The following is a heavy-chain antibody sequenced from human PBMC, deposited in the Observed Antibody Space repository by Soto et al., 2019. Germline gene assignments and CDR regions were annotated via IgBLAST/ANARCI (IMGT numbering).Heavy chain of an antibody. V-gene: IGHV3-33*01. J-gene: IGHJ4*02. Sequence: PGGSLRLSCAASGFTFSSYGMHWVRQAPGKGLEWVAVIWYDGSNKYYADSVKGRFTISRDNSKNTLYLQMNSLRAEDTAVYYCARGARCSGGSCYRGVFDYWGQGTLVTVSS. CDR3: ARGARCSGGSCYRGVFDY. CDR1: GFTFSSYG. D-gene: IGHD2-15*01. CDR2: IWYDGSNK.